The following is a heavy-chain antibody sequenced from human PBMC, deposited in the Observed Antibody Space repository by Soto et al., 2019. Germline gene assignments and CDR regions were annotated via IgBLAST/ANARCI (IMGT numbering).Heavy chain of an antibody. J-gene: IGHJ6*02. CDR2: IRSKAYGGTT. V-gene: IGHV3-49*03. CDR1: GFTFGDYA. Sequence: GGSLRLSCTASGFTFGDYAMSWFRQAPGKGLEWVGFIRSKAYGGTTEYAASVKGRFTISRDDSKSIAYLQMNSLKTEDTAVYYCTRGPYYDFWSGYREPYYYGMDVWGQGTTVTVSS. D-gene: IGHD3-3*01. CDR3: TRGPYYDFWSGYREPYYYGMDV.